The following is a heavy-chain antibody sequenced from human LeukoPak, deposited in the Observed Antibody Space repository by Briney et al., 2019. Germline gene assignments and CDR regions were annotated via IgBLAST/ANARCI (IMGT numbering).Heavy chain of an antibody. CDR1: GGSISSYY. D-gene: IGHD4-11*01. CDR2: IYHSGST. Sequence: SETLSLTCTVSGGSISSYYWNWIRQPPGKGLEWIGYIYHSGSTYYNPSLKSRVTISVDRSTNQFSLKLSSVTAADTAVYYCARGSVTKGMDVWGKGTTVTVSS. J-gene: IGHJ6*03. V-gene: IGHV4-59*12. CDR3: ARGSVTKGMDV.